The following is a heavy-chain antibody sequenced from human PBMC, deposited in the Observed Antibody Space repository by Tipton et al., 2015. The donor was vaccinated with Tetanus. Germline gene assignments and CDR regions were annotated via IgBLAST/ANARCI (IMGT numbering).Heavy chain of an antibody. D-gene: IGHD3-3*01. CDR2: INPDSGGT. J-gene: IGHJ6*02. CDR1: GYTFTGNY. Sequence: QVQLVQSGPEVKKPGASVKVSCKAAGYTFTGNYLQWVRQAPGQGLEWMGWINPDSGGTNSAQKFQGRVTMTRDTSISTAYMELSRLRSDDTAVYYCARAGPQATFGVKYGMDVWGQGTTVTVS. V-gene: IGHV1-2*02. CDR3: ARAGPQATFGVKYGMDV.